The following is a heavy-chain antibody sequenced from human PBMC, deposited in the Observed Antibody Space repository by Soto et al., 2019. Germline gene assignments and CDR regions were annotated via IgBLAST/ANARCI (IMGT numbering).Heavy chain of an antibody. V-gene: IGHV3-33*01. CDR1: GFTFSSYC. CDR3: ARGITSGSAFDI. J-gene: IGHJ3*02. CDR2: IWYDGSNK. Sequence: QVQLVESGGGVVQPGRSLRLSCAASGFTFSSYCMHWVRQAPGKGLEWVAVIWYDGSNKYYADSVKGRFTISRDNSKNTLYLQMNSLRAEDPAVYYCARGITSGSAFDIWGQGTMVTVSS. D-gene: IGHD3-10*01.